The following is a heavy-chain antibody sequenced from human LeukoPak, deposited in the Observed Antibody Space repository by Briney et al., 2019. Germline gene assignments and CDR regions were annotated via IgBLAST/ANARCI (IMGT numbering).Heavy chain of an antibody. CDR1: GYTFTSYD. CDR3: AREGLDS. V-gene: IGHV1-8*03. CDR2: KNPNTGNT. J-gene: IGHJ4*02. Sequence: EASVKVSCKASGYTFTSYDINWVRQATGQGLEWMGWKNPNTGNTGYAQKFQGRVTITTDTSINTAYMEMSTLRSDDTAVYYCAREGLDSWGQGTLVTVSS.